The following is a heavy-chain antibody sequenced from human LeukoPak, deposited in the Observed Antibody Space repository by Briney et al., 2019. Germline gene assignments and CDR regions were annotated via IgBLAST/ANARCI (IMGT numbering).Heavy chain of an antibody. Sequence: SETLSLTCTVSGGSISSSSYYWGWIRQPPGKGLEWIGSIYYSGSTYYNPSLKSRVTISVDTSKNQFSLKLSSVTAADTAVYYCARTQLAYYYYYMDVWGKGTSVTVSS. D-gene: IGHD5-18*01. CDR2: IYYSGST. CDR1: GGSISSSSYY. J-gene: IGHJ6*03. CDR3: ARTQLAYYYYYMDV. V-gene: IGHV4-39*01.